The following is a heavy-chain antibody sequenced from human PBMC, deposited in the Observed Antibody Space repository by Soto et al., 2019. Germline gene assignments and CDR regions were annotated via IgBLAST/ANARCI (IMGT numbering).Heavy chain of an antibody. V-gene: IGHV4-59*08. J-gene: IGHJ4*02. CDR1: GGSISSYY. Sequence: PSETLSLTCTVSGGSISSYYWSWFRQPPGKGLEWIGYIYYSGSTNYNPSLKSRVTISVDTSKNQFSLKLSSVTAADTAVYYCARHRGNSYFDYWGQGTLVTVS. D-gene: IGHD6-13*01. CDR2: IYYSGST. CDR3: ARHRGNSYFDY.